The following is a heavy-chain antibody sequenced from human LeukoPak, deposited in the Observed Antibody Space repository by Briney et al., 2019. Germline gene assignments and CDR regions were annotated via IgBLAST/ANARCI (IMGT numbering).Heavy chain of an antibody. Sequence: PGGFLRLTCAASGFTFSSYGMHWVRQAPGKGLEWVAFIRYDGSNKYYADSVKGRFTISRDNSKNTLYLQMNSLRAEDTAVYYCAKDGKSPLGYCSSTSCYGGYYYYYYMDVWGKGTTVTISS. CDR2: IRYDGSNK. CDR3: AKDGKSPLGYCSSTSCYGGYYYYYYMDV. J-gene: IGHJ6*03. D-gene: IGHD2-2*01. CDR1: GFTFSSYG. V-gene: IGHV3-30*02.